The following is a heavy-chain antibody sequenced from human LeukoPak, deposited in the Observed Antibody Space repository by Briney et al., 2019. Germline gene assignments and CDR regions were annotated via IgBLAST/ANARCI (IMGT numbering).Heavy chain of an antibody. CDR3: AKDLTRQGSTVPYFDY. J-gene: IGHJ4*02. D-gene: IGHD4-11*01. V-gene: IGHV3-21*04. CDR1: GFTFSSYS. CDR2: ISSSSSYI. Sequence: GGSLRLSCAASGFTFSSYSMKWVRQAPGKGLEWVSSISSSSSYIYYADSVKGRFTISRDNAKNSLYLQMNSLRAEDTAVYYCAKDLTRQGSTVPYFDYWGQGTLVTVSS.